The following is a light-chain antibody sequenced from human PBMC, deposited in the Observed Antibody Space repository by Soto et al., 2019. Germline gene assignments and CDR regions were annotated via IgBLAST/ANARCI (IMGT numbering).Light chain of an antibody. CDR2: DAS. CDR1: QSVSID. V-gene: IGKV3-11*01. Sequence: EIVMTQSPATLSVSPGERATLSCRASQSVSIDLAGYQQTPGQAPRLLIYDASNRATGIPARFSGSGSGTDFTLTISSLEPEDFAVYHCQQRTNWPITFGQGTRLEI. CDR3: QQRTNWPIT. J-gene: IGKJ5*01.